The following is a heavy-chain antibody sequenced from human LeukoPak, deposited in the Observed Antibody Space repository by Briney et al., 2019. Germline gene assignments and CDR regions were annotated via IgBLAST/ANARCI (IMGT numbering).Heavy chain of an antibody. V-gene: IGHV4-34*01. Sequence: SETLSLTCGVYGGSFSDYYWSWIRQPPGKGLEWIGEINHSGSTNYNPSLKSRVTILVDTSKNQFSLQLNSVTPEDTAVYYCARDGMDIRDRIGFDYWGQGTLVTVSS. CDR3: ARDGMDIRDRIGFDY. CDR1: GGSFSDYY. D-gene: IGHD3-3*01. CDR2: INHSGST. J-gene: IGHJ4*02.